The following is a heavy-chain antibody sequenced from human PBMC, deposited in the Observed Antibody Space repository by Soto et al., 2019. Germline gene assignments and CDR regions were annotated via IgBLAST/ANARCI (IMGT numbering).Heavy chain of an antibody. J-gene: IGHJ4*02. V-gene: IGHV4-39*01. D-gene: IGHD1-26*01. CDR3: ARLKSTYSGSYYGGGFFDY. CDR2: IFYTGSA. CDR1: GVSMSNTAYY. Sequence: QLQLQESGPGLVKPSETLSLTCNVSGVSMSNTAYYWGWIRQTPGKGLEWIGSIFYTGSAYYNSSLKTRVTISVDTSKNQFSLKLLSVTAADTAIYYCARLKSTYSGSYYGGGFFDYWGQGSLVTVSS.